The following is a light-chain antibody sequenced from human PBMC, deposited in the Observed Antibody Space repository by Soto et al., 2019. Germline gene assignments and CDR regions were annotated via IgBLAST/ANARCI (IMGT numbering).Light chain of an antibody. V-gene: IGLV2-14*01. CDR1: SSDVGSYNY. CDR3: CSFTSSNTHV. Sequence: QSVLTQPASVSGSPGQSITISCTGTSSDVGSYNYVSWYQQHPGTAPKRMIYEVSDRPSGISSRFSGSKSCNTASLTISGLQTEDEADYYCCSFTSSNTHVFGTGTKVTVL. J-gene: IGLJ1*01. CDR2: EVS.